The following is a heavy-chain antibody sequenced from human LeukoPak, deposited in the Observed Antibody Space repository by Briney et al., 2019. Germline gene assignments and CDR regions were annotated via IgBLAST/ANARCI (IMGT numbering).Heavy chain of an antibody. D-gene: IGHD4-11*01. CDR1: GYTLTELS. CDR2: FDLEDGET. CDR3: ATVSTVTLAEYFQH. V-gene: IGHV1-24*01. J-gene: IGHJ1*01. Sequence: ASVKVSCKVSGYTLTELSLHWVRQAPGKGLEWMGGFDLEDGETIYAQKFQGRVTMTEDTSTDTAYMELSRLRSEDTAVSYCATVSTVTLAEYFQHWGQDTLVTVSS.